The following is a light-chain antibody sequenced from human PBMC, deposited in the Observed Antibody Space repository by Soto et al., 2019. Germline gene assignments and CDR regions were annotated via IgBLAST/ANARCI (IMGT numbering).Light chain of an antibody. CDR1: RSDVGGYNY. Sequence: QSALTQPASVSGSPGQSITISCTGTRSDVGGYNYVSWYQQYPGKAPKVIVYEVNNRPSGVSNRFSGSKSGNTASLTISGLQAEDEADYYCTSYTPTSTLVFGGGTKLTVL. CDR2: EVN. J-gene: IGLJ2*01. CDR3: TSYTPTSTLV. V-gene: IGLV2-14*01.